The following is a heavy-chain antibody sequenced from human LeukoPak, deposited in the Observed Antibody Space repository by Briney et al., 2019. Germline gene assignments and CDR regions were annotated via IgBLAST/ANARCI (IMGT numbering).Heavy chain of an antibody. CDR1: GFTFSNYD. D-gene: IGHD2-2*01. Sequence: GGSLGLSCAASGFTFSNYDMHWVRQAPGKGLEWVTFILYDGSNEYYADSVKGRFTISRDNSKNTLYLQMNSLRAEDTAVYYCAKLTNSWFDPWGQGTLVAVSS. CDR3: AKLTNSWFDP. CDR2: ILYDGSNE. V-gene: IGHV3-30*02. J-gene: IGHJ5*02.